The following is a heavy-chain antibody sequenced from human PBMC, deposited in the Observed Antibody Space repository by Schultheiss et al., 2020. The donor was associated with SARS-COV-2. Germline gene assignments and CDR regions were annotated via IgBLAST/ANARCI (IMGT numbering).Heavy chain of an antibody. D-gene: IGHD5-18*01. J-gene: IGHJ4*02. V-gene: IGHV4-39*07. CDR3: AGVDTGLFDY. CDR1: GGSISSSSYY. Sequence: SETLSLTCTVSGGSISSSSYYWGWIRQPPGKGLEWIGSIYYSGSTYYNPSLKSRVTISVDTSKNQFSLKLSSVTAADTAVYYCAGVDTGLFDYWGQGTLVTVSS. CDR2: IYYSGST.